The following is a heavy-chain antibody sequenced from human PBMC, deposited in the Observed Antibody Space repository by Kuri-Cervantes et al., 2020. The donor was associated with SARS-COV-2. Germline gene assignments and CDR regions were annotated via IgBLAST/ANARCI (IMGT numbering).Heavy chain of an antibody. CDR1: DGSFSGYY. D-gene: IGHD2-2*01. CDR3: ARTLPRYCGSTSCGRNWFDP. CDR2: IYTSGST. V-gene: IGHV4-59*10. Sequence: SETLSLTCVVYDGSFSGYYWSWIRQPPGKGLEWIGRIYTSGSTNYNPSLKSRVTMSVDTSKNQFSLKLSSVTAADTAVYYCARTLPRYCGSTSCGRNWFDPWGQGTLVTVSS. J-gene: IGHJ5*02.